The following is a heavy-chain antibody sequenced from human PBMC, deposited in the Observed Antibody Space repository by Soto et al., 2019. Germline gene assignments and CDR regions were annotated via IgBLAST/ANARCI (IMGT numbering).Heavy chain of an antibody. V-gene: IGHV4-38-2*02. CDR1: GYSISSGYY. Sequence: SETLSLTCTVSGYSISSGYYWGWIRQPPGKGLEWIGSIYHSGSTYYNPSLKSRVTISVDTSKNQFSLKLSSATAADTAVYYCAREIAAAGNWNWFDPWGQGTLVTVSS. J-gene: IGHJ5*02. D-gene: IGHD6-13*01. CDR2: IYHSGST. CDR3: AREIAAAGNWNWFDP.